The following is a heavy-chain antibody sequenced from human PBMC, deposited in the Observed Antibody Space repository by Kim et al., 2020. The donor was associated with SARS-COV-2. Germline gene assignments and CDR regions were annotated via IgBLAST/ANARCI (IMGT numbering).Heavy chain of an antibody. J-gene: IGHJ4*02. D-gene: IGHD1-7*01. Sequence: EYAVSVKSRITIDQDTSKTQFSLQLNSVTPEDTAVYYCARDRPGTTPFDYWGQGTLVTVSS. V-gene: IGHV6-1*01. CDR3: ARDRPGTTPFDY.